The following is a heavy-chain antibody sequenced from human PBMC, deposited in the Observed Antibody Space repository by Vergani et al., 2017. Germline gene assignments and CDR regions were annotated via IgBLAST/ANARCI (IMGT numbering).Heavy chain of an antibody. J-gene: IGHJ6*03. D-gene: IGHD3-16*01. CDR3: AKGLNYYYMDV. Sequence: QVQLVESGGGVVQPGRSLRLSCAASGFTFSSYRMHWVRQAPGKGLEWVAVISYDGSNKYYADSVKGRFTISRDNSKNTLYLQMNSLRAEDTAVYYCAKGLNYYYMDVWGKGTTVTVSS. V-gene: IGHV3-30*18. CDR2: ISYDGSNK. CDR1: GFTFSSYR.